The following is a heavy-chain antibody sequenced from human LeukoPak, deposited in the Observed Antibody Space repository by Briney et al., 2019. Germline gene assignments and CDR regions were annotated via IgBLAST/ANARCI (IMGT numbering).Heavy chain of an antibody. V-gene: IGHV4-59*08. CDR3: AGLWFRELLPMDN. CDR2: IYSSGST. J-gene: IGHJ4*02. CDR1: GGSITGYY. Sequence: SETLSLTCTVSGGSITGYYWSWIRQAPGKGLEWIGHIYSSGSTNYNPSLKSRVTISVDTSKNQFSLRLSSVTAADTAMYYCAGLWFRELLPMDNWGQGTLVTVSS. D-gene: IGHD3-10*01.